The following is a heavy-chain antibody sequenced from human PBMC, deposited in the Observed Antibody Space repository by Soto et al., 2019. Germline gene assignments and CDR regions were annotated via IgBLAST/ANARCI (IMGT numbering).Heavy chain of an antibody. CDR3: ASQMYGSNAFLDS. CDR2: IHHSGTT. D-gene: IGHD4-17*01. CDR1: GGSFSSFY. J-gene: IGHJ4*02. Sequence: PSETLSLTCTVYGGSFSSFYWSWIRQSPGKGLEWIGEIHHSGTTNYNPSLKSRVTISVDTSKNQFSLKLSSVTAADTAVYYCASQMYGSNAFLDSWGQGCLVIGSS. V-gene: IGHV4-34*01.